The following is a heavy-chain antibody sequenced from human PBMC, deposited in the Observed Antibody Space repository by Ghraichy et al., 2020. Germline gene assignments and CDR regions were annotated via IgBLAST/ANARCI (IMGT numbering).Heavy chain of an antibody. CDR1: GGSFSGYY. J-gene: IGHJ4*02. V-gene: IGHV4-34*01. CDR2: INHSGST. Sequence: ESLNISCAVYGGSFSGYYWSWIRQPPGKGLEWIGEINHSGSTNYNPSLKSRVTISVDTSKNQFSLKLSSVTAADTAVYYCARGGYGDYVQKFDYWGQGTLVTVSS. D-gene: IGHD4-17*01. CDR3: ARGGYGDYVQKFDY.